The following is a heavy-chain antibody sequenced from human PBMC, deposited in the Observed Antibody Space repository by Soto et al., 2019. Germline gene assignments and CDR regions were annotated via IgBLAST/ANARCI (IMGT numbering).Heavy chain of an antibody. CDR2: IKSRAHGGTT. Sequence: EVQLVESGGRLVEPGGSLRLSCAASGFSFTDAWMGWVRQAPGRGLEWVGRIKSRAHGGTTDFPAPMKGRFSISRDDSKSILYLQMSSLQTDDTAVYHCTSDVGHMSLPLFSSWGQGTLVTVSS. J-gene: IGHJ5*02. D-gene: IGHD1-26*01. V-gene: IGHV3-15*01. CDR1: GFSFTDAW. CDR3: TSDVGHMSLPLFSS.